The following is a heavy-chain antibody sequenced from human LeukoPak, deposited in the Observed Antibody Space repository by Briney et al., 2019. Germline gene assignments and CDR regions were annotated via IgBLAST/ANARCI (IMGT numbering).Heavy chain of an antibody. Sequence: GGSLRLSCAASGFTFSSYDMNWVRQAPGKGLEWVSSISSSSNYIHYADSVKGRFTISRNNAKNSLYLQMNSLRAEDTAVYFCARGTLGAWGWWGQGTLVTVSS. J-gene: IGHJ4*02. V-gene: IGHV3-21*01. CDR3: ARGTLGAWGW. D-gene: IGHD6-19*01. CDR1: GFTFSSYD. CDR2: ISSSSNYI.